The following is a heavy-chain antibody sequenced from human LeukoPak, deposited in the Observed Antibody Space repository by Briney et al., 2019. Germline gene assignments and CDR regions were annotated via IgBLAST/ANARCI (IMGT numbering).Heavy chain of an antibody. CDR3: AKGHGDASGYYYFDS. J-gene: IGHJ4*02. CDR1: GFTFSSYE. V-gene: IGHV3-48*03. D-gene: IGHD3-22*01. Sequence: GGSLRLSCAASGFTFSSYEMNWVRQAPGKGLEWVSSIRSSGSTIYYADSVKGRFTISRDNAKNSMYLQMNSLRVEDTAIYYCAKGHGDASGYYYFDSWGQGTLVTVSS. CDR2: IRSSGSTI.